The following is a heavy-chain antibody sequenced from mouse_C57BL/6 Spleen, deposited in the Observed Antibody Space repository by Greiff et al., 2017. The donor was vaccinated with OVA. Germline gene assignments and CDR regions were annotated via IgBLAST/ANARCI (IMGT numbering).Heavy chain of an antibody. CDR1: GYTFTSYW. CDR2: INPSNGGT. V-gene: IGHV1-53*01. J-gene: IGHJ4*01. D-gene: IGHD1-1*01. Sequence: VKLQQPGTELVKPGASVKLSCKASGYTFTSYWMHWVKQRPGQGLEWIGNINPSNGGTNYNEKFKSKATLTVDKSSSTAYMQLSSLTSEDSAVDYCASRTVASYAMDYWGQGTSVTVSS. CDR3: ASRTVASYAMDY.